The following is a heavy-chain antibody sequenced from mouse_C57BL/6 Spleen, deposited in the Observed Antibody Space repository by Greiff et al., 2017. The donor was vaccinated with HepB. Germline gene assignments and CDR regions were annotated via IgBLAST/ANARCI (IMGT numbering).Heavy chain of an antibody. J-gene: IGHJ4*01. CDR1: GFNIKDYY. CDR2: IDPEDGDT. CDR3: TTYYSNYDAMDY. V-gene: IGHV14-1*01. Sequence: VQLQQSGAELVRPGASVKLSCTASGFNIKDYYMHWVKQRPEQGLEWIGRIDPEDGDTEYAPKFQGKATMTADTSSNTAYLQLSSLTSEDTAVDYCTTYYSNYDAMDYWGQGTSVTVSS. D-gene: IGHD2-5*01.